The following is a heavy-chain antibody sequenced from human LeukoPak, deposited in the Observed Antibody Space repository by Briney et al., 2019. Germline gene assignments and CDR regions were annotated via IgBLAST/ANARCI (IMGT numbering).Heavy chain of an antibody. D-gene: IGHD3-10*01. V-gene: IGHV1-46*01. CDR3: AREITRVRGVIPGTQYYYYYYGMDV. CDR1: GYTFTSYY. J-gene: IGHJ6*02. Sequence: ASVKVSCKASGYTFTSYYMHWVRQAPGQGLEWMGIINPSGGSTSYAQKFQGRVTMTRDTSTSTVYMELSSLRSEDTAVYYCAREITRVRGVIPGTQYYYYYYGMDVWAKGPRSPSP. CDR2: INPSGGST.